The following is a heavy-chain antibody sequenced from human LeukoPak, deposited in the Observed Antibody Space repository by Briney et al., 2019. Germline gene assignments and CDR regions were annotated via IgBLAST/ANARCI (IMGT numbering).Heavy chain of an antibody. CDR1: GFTCIYDA. CDR3: AKVTLSNSWDMHFDY. D-gene: IGHD2/OR15-2a*01. Sequence: PGVSLRLSGAASGFTCIYDAMSWGRQAPGEGLEWVSSISDNAGALNYAESVKGRFPIYRDNSKNTLYLQMNSLRAEDTAVYYCAKVTLSNSWDMHFDYWGQGTLVTVSS. CDR2: ISDNAGAL. J-gene: IGHJ4*02. V-gene: IGHV3-23*01.